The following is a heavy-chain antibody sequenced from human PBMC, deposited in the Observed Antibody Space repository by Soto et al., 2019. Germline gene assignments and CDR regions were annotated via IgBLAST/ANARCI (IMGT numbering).Heavy chain of an antibody. D-gene: IGHD3-9*01. CDR3: TTDYVILPIRWDAFEI. V-gene: IGHV3-15*07. CDR1: GLTFSYAW. Sequence: EVQLVESGGGLVKPGGSLRLSCAASGLTFSYAWMTWVRQAPGKGLEWVGRIKSKTNGGPTDYAAPVKGRFTISRDDSPNTLYLELTSLNSEGTFMYYCTTDYVILPIRWDAFEIWGQCSMVTVSP. CDR2: IKSKTNGGPT. J-gene: IGHJ3*02.